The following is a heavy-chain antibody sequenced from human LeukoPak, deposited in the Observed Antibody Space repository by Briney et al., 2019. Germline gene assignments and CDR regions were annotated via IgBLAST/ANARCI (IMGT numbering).Heavy chain of an antibody. CDR3: VRGNYDNRGYSNAFDI. J-gene: IGHJ3*02. V-gene: IGHV4-59*01. CDR1: GASISSSY. CDR2: IYYNGNT. D-gene: IGHD3-22*01. Sequence: KPSGTLSLTCTVSGASISSSYWSWIRQAPGKRLEWTGYIYYNGNTNSNPSLKSRVTISADTSKNQFSLKLNSVTAADTAVYYCVRGNYDNRGYSNAFDIWGQGAMVTVST.